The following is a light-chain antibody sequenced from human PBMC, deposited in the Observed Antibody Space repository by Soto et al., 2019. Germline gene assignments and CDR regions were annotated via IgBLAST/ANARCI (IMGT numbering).Light chain of an antibody. CDR1: QSVSSD. CDR3: QQYRGWPRT. CDR2: GAS. V-gene: IGKV3-15*01. J-gene: IGKJ1*01. Sequence: EIVMTQSPGTLSVSPGERVTLSCRASQSVSSDLAWYQQKPGQAPRLLIYGASTRATDIPARFSGSGSGTEFTLTINNLRPEDFAVYYCQQYRGWPRTFGQGTKVDIK.